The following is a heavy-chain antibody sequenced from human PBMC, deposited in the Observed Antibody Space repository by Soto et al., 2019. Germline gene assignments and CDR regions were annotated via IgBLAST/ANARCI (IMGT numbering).Heavy chain of an antibody. CDR3: AREHFNSSTWPLDY. CDR1: GFTFSNYA. D-gene: IGHD2-2*01. Sequence: PGGSLRLSCAASGFTFSNYAMHWVRQAPGKGLEWLAIISYDGDNEYYADSVRGRFTISRDNSKNSLFLQLNSLRVEDTAVYYCAREHFNSSTWPLDYWGQGALVTVSS. V-gene: IGHV3-30*03. J-gene: IGHJ4*02. CDR2: ISYDGDNE.